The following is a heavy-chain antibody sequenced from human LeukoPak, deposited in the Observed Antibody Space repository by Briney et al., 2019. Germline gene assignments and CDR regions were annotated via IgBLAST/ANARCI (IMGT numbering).Heavy chain of an antibody. J-gene: IGHJ6*02. CDR1: GFTFSSCA. D-gene: IGHD6-19*01. CDR2: ISGSGGST. Sequence: PGGSLRLSCAASGFTFSSCAMSWVRQAPGKGLEWVSAISGSGGSTYYADSVKGRFTISRDNSKNTLYLQMNSLRAEDTAVYYCARGLLTDNIEVAWGPKTKYYYYGMDVWGQGTTVTVSS. V-gene: IGHV3-23*01. CDR3: ARGLLTDNIEVAWGPKTKYYYYGMDV.